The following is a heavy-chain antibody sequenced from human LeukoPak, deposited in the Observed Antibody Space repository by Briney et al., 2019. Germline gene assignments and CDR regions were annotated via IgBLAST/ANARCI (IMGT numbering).Heavy chain of an antibody. V-gene: IGHV4-59*01. J-gene: IGHJ4*02. Sequence: SETLSLTCTVSGGSISSYYWSWIRQPPGKGLEWIGYIYYSGSTNYNPSLKSRVTISVDTSKNQFSLKLSSVTAADTAVYYCARRVQYCSGGSCSYFDYWGQGTLVTVSS. D-gene: IGHD2-15*01. CDR3: ARRVQYCSGGSCSYFDY. CDR2: IYYSGST. CDR1: GGSISSYY.